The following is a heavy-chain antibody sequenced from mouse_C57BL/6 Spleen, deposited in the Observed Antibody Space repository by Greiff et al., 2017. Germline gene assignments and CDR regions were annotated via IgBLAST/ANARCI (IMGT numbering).Heavy chain of an antibody. CDR3: ARESLITTVVAKDYAMDY. Sequence: EVQLQQSVAELVRPGASVKLSCTASGFNIKNTYMHWVKQRPDQGLEWIGRIDPANGNTKYAPKFQGKATITADTSSNTAYLQLSSLTSEDTAIYYCARESLITTVVAKDYAMDYWGQGTSVTVSS. J-gene: IGHJ4*01. D-gene: IGHD1-1*01. CDR2: IDPANGNT. V-gene: IGHV14-3*01. CDR1: GFNIKNTY.